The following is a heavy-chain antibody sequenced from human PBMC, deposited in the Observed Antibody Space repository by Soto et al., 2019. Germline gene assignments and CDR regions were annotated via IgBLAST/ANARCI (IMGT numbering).Heavy chain of an antibody. CDR2: ISASGGST. CDR1: GFTFSNYA. J-gene: IGHJ4*02. V-gene: IGHV3-23*01. CDR3: AKAKIAVRGYYYFDY. Sequence: EVQLLESGGGLVQPGGSLRLSWAASGFTFSNYAMTWVRQTPGKGLEWVSAISASGGSTYYADSVKGRFTISRDTSKNTLYLQMNSLRGEDTAVYYCAKAKIAVRGYYYFDYWGQGTLVTVSS. D-gene: IGHD6-6*01.